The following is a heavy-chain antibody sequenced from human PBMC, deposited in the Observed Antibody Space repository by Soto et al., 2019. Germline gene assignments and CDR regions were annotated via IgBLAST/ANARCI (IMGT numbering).Heavy chain of an antibody. D-gene: IGHD3-9*01. Sequence: SVKVSCKASGGTFSSYAISWVRQAPGQGLEWMGGIIPINGTANYAQKLQGRVTITTDTSTSTAYMELRSLRSDDTAVYYCVRDDYDILTGYPTPADPWGQGTLVTVSS. CDR3: VRDDYDILTGYPTPADP. CDR1: GGTFSSYA. J-gene: IGHJ5*02. V-gene: IGHV1-69*05. CDR2: IIPINGTA.